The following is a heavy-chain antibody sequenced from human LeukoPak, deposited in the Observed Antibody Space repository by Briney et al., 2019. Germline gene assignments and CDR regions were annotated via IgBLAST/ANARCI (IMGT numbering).Heavy chain of an antibody. J-gene: IGHJ6*02. CDR2: INPNSGGT. Sequence: ASVKVSCKASGYTFTGYYMHWVRQAPGQGLEWMGWINPNSGGTNYAQKLQGRVTMTTDTSTSTAYMELRSLRSDDTAVYYCARDPGAPRRWLQLISYYYYGMDVWGQGTTVTVSS. CDR3: ARDPGAPRRWLQLISYYYYGMDV. V-gene: IGHV1-2*02. CDR1: GYTFTGYY. D-gene: IGHD5-24*01.